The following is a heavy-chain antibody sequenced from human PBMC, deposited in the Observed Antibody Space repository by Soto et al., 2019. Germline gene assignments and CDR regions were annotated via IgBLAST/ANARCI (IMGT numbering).Heavy chain of an antibody. D-gene: IGHD3-9*01. J-gene: IGHJ6*02. CDR1: GGSISSYY. V-gene: IGHV4-59*01. Sequence: SETLSLTCTVSGGSISSYYWSWIRQPPGKGLEWIGYIYYSGSTNYNPSLKSRVTISVDTSKNQFSLKLSSATAADTAVYYCAIDVFLTGGIYARGQRTTLTVSS. CDR2: IYYSGST. CDR3: AIDVFLTGGIYA.